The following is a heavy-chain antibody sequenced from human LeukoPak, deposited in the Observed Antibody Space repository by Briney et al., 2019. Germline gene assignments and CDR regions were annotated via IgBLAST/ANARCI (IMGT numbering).Heavy chain of an antibody. V-gene: IGHV4-39*01. J-gene: IGHJ4*02. CDR2: IYYSGRT. CDR3: ARHQPTALTTIDY. CDR1: GGSISLIGYY. D-gene: IGHD4-11*01. Sequence: SETLSLTCTVSGGSISLIGYYWGWNRHPPGKGLEGIGTIYYSGRTYYNPSLKSRVTIYVDTSKNQFSLKVNSVTAADTAVYFCARHQPTALTTIDYWGQGTLVTVSS.